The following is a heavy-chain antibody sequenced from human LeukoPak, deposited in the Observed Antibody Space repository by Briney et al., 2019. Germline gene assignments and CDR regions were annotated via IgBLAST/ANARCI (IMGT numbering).Heavy chain of an antibody. CDR1: GYTLTELS. D-gene: IGHD5-18*01. CDR3: ATAGQRYSYGPRTFDY. J-gene: IGHJ4*02. Sequence: GASVKVSCKVSGYTLTELSMHWVRQAPGKGLEWMGGFDPEDGETIYAQKFQGRVTMTEDTSTDTAYMELSSLRSEDTAVYYCATAGQRYSYGPRTFDYWGQETLVTVSS. V-gene: IGHV1-24*01. CDR2: FDPEDGET.